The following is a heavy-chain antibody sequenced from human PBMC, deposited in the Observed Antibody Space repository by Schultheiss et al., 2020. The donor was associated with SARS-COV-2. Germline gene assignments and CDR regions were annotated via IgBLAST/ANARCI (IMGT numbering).Heavy chain of an antibody. D-gene: IGHD6-13*01. Sequence: SETLSLTCTVSGGSISSYYWSWIRQPAGKGLEWIGYIYYSGSTNYNPSLKSRVTISVDTSKNQFSLKLSSVTAADTAVYYCARVNSGSSWHGYYFDYWGQGTLVTVSS. CDR2: IYYSGST. J-gene: IGHJ4*02. V-gene: IGHV4-59*08. CDR1: GGSISSYY. CDR3: ARVNSGSSWHGYYFDY.